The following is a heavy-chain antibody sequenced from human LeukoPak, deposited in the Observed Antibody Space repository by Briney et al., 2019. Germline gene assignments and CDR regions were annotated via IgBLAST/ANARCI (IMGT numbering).Heavy chain of an antibody. Sequence: PSETLSLTCTVSGGSISSYYWSWIRQPPGKGLEWIGYIYYSGSTNYNPSLKSRVTISVDTSKNQFSLKLTSLTAADTAVYYCARDLEIDGSYSWFDPWGQGTLVTVSS. J-gene: IGHJ5*02. V-gene: IGHV4-59*12. CDR3: ARDLEIDGSYSWFDP. CDR1: GGSISSYY. CDR2: IYYSGST. D-gene: IGHD3-10*01.